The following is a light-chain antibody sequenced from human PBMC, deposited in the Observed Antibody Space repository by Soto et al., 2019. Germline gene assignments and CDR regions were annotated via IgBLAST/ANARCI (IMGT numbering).Light chain of an antibody. CDR3: SSSAGSNIP. CDR1: SSDVGGYNY. CDR2: EVS. V-gene: IGLV2-8*01. J-gene: IGLJ1*01. Sequence: QSALTQPPSASGSPGQSVTISCTGTSSDVGGYNYVSWYQQHPGKAPKLMIYEVSKRPSGVPDRFSGSKSGNTASLTVSGLQAEDEADYYCSSSAGSNIPFGTGTKLTVL.